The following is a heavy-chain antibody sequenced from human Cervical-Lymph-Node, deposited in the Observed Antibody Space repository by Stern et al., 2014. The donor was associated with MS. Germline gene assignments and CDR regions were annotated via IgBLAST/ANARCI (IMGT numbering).Heavy chain of an antibody. CDR3: ARQGGRSSWFED. V-gene: IGHV4-39*01. Sequence: QVQLQESGPGLVNPPAPPPLPCIVPGASTSSSAYYSNWIRQPPGKGLAWIGSFSFKGNPYHNPSLRSRVSISGDTSRNQFSLRLTSVTAADTAVYYCARQGGRSSWFEDWGLGTLVTVSS. J-gene: IGHJ4*02. CDR1: GASTSSSAYY. D-gene: IGHD3-16*01. CDR2: FSFKGNP.